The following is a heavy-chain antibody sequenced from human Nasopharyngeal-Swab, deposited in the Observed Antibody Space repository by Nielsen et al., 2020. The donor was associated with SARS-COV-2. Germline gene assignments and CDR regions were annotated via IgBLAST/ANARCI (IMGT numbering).Heavy chain of an antibody. Sequence: GGSLRLSCAASGFTVSSNYMSWVRQAPGKGLEWVSAISGSGGSTYYADSVKGRFTISRDNSKNTLYLQMNSLRAEDTAVYYCAKDRVDAAMEALDYWGQGTLVTASS. V-gene: IGHV3-23*01. D-gene: IGHD5-18*01. J-gene: IGHJ4*02. CDR2: ISGSGGST. CDR1: GFTVSSNY. CDR3: AKDRVDAAMEALDY.